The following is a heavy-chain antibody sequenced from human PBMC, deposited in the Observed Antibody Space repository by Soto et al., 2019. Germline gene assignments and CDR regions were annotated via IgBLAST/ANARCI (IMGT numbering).Heavy chain of an antibody. CDR3: ARWNVQYGSYGYF. J-gene: IGHJ4*02. Sequence: GWSLRLSCAASGFTFSTFPMHWVRQAPGKGLDWVALISHDGGNKYYADSVKGRFTISRDNSKNTLYLQMNSLRAEDTALYYCARWNVQYGSYGYFWGQGTQVTVSS. V-gene: IGHV3-30-3*01. CDR1: GFTFSTFP. D-gene: IGHD5-18*01. CDR2: ISHDGGNK.